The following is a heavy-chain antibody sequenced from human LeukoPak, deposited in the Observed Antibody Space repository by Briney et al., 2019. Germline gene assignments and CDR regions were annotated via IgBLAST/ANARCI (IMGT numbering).Heavy chain of an antibody. Sequence: GGSLRLSCAASGFTFSSHRMHWVRQSPEKGLVWVSHINPDGRTTTYADSVKGRFTISRDNAKDTLYLQMNSLRAEDTAVYYCARDLVTTIFGVVTKYYFEYWGQGTLVTVSS. CDR3: ARDLVTTIFGVVTKYYFEY. J-gene: IGHJ4*02. CDR1: GFTFSSHR. V-gene: IGHV3-74*03. CDR2: INPDGRTT. D-gene: IGHD3-3*01.